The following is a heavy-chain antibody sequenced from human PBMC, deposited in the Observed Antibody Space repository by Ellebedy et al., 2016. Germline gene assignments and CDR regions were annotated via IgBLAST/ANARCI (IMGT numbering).Heavy chain of an antibody. Sequence: GGSLRLSXAASGFTFSDYYMSWIRQAPGKGLEWVSYISSSGSTIYYADSVKGRFTISRDNSKNTLYLQMNSLRAEDTAVYYCAKAPYPTYYYYCMDVWGKGTTVTVSS. J-gene: IGHJ6*03. V-gene: IGHV3-11*01. CDR1: GFTFSDYY. CDR3: AKAPYPTYYYYCMDV. CDR2: ISSSGSTI.